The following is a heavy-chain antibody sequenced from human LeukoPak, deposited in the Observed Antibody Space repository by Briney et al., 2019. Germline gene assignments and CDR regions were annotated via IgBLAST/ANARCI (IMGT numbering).Heavy chain of an antibody. D-gene: IGHD2-2*01. J-gene: IGHJ5*01. CDR3: ARRSYCYSTSCYGYWFDS. CDR2: IYPGDSDS. Sequence: GESLKISCKGSGYIFTSYWIGWVRQMPGKGLEWMGIIYPGDSDSRYSPSFQGQVTFSADKSISTAYLQWSSLKASDTAMYYCARRSYCYSTSCYGYWFDSWGQGTLVTVSS. CDR1: GYIFTSYW. V-gene: IGHV5-51*01.